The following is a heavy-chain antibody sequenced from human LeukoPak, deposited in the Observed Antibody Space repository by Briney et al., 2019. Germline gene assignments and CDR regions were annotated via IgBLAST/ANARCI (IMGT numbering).Heavy chain of an antibody. D-gene: IGHD2-15*01. CDR2: IHTGGST. V-gene: IGHV4-4*07. CDR3: ARGIGGSPYGAPFYY. CDR1: GGSIYSYY. Sequence: SETLSLTCTVSGGSIYSYYGSWIRQSAGRGLEWIGHIHTGGSTNYNPSLKSRVTISVDTSKNQFSLKLSSVTAADTAVYYCARGIGGSPYGAPFYYWGQGTLVTVSS. J-gene: IGHJ4*02.